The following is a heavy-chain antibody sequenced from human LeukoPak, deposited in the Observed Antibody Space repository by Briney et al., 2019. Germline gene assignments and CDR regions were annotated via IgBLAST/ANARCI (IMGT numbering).Heavy chain of an antibody. Sequence: SETLSLTCTVSGGSISSSSYYWGWIRQPPGKGLEWIGSIYYSGSTYYNPSLKSRVTISVDTSKNQFSLKLSSVTAADTAVYYCARHPGPIEYSSTWFAPWGQGTLVTVSS. CDR2: IYYSGST. CDR1: GGSISSSSYY. V-gene: IGHV4-39*01. CDR3: ARHPGPIEYSSTWFAP. D-gene: IGHD6-6*01. J-gene: IGHJ5*02.